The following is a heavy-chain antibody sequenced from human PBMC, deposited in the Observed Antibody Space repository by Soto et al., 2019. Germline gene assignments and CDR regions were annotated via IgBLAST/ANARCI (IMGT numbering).Heavy chain of an antibody. Sequence: QVQLVQSGAEVKKPGASVKVSCKASGYTFTSYGISWVRQAPGQGLAWMGWISAYNGNTNYAQKLQGIVTMTTDTTTSQAYMELRRLRSDGTGVYYCAVTYYFYWRGDPLDYWGQGTLVTVSS. V-gene: IGHV1-18*01. CDR2: ISAYNGNT. J-gene: IGHJ4*02. CDR1: GYTFTSYG. D-gene: IGHD3-3*01. CDR3: AVTYYFYWRGDPLDY.